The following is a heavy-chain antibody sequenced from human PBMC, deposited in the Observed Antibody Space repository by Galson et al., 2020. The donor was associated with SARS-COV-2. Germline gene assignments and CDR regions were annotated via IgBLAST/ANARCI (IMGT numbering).Heavy chain of an antibody. V-gene: IGHV4-34*01. Sequence: PSETLSLTCAVYSGTFSGYYWNWIRQPPRKGLEWIGEINKSGTTNYNASLRSRVTISVDTSKSQFSLRLTSVTAADTAVYYCARGRNPRDDGALLWIYRIASTGVFDYWGLGTLVTVSS. D-gene: IGHD6-13*01. CDR2: INKSGTT. CDR1: SGTFSGYY. CDR3: ARGRNPRDDGALLWIYRIASTGVFDY. J-gene: IGHJ4*02.